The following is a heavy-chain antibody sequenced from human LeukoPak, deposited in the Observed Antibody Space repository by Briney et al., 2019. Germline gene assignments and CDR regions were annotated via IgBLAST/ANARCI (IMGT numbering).Heavy chain of an antibody. J-gene: IGHJ3*02. CDR2: ISAYNGNT. V-gene: IGHV1-18*04. D-gene: IGHD3-10*01. CDR3: ASGVSLASWFGESHAFDI. Sequence: GASVKVSCQASGYTFTGYYMHWVRRAPGQGLEWMGWISAYNGNTNYAQKLQGRVTMTTDTSTSTAYMELRSLRSDDTAVYYCASGVSLASWFGESHAFDIWGQGTMVTVSS. CDR1: GYTFTGYY.